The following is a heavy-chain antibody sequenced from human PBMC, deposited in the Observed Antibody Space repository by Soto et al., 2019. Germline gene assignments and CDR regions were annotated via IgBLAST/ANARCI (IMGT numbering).Heavy chain of an antibody. CDR1: GVTFSSYA. D-gene: IGHD3-22*01. V-gene: IGHV1-69*06. CDR2: IIPIFGTA. Sequence: EASVKVSCKASGVTFSSYAISWVRQAPGQGLEWMGGIIPIFGTANYAQKFQGRVTITADKSTSTAYMELSSLRSEDTAVYYCASYYYDSSGYYPVLAPWGQGTLVTVSS. J-gene: IGHJ5*02. CDR3: ASYYYDSSGYYPVLAP.